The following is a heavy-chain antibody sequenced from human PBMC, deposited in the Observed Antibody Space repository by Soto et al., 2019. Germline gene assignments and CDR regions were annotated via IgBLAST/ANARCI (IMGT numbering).Heavy chain of an antibody. CDR3: ARDDGYCSGGRCYAWFAP. CDR2: IVTNTSTT. CDR1: GYTFSSYN. Sequence: EVQLVESGGGLVQPGGSLRLSCAASGYTFSSYNMNWVRQAPGKGLEWLSFIVTNTSTTYYADSVKGRFTMSSDKAKNSVYLQMNSLRVEDTAVYYCARDDGYCSGGRCYAWFAPWGQGTLVTVSS. D-gene: IGHD2-15*01. V-gene: IGHV3-48*01. J-gene: IGHJ5*02.